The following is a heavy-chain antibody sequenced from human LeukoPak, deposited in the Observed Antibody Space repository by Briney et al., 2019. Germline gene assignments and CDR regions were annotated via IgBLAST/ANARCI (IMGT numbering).Heavy chain of an antibody. CDR1: GFTLSSYA. CDR3: AKEGGTYNTGWYWFDP. V-gene: IGHV3-23*01. Sequence: PGGSLRLSCAASGFTLSSYAMGWVRQAPGKGLEWVSAISDSGGSTYYADSVKGRFTISRDNSKNTMYLQMNSLRAEDTAVYYCAKEGGTYNTGWYWFDPWGRGTLVTVSS. CDR2: ISDSGGST. J-gene: IGHJ5*02. D-gene: IGHD6-19*01.